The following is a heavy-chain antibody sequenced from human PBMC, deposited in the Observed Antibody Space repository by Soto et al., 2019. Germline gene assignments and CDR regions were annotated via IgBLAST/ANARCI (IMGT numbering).Heavy chain of an antibody. Sequence: EVQLVESGGGLVKPGGSLRLSCAASGFTFSNAWMSWVRQAPGKGLEWIGRIKSKTDGGTTDYAAPVKGRFTISRDDSKNTLYLQMNSLKTEDTAVYYCTTEGAVTTWYYYYYMDVWGKGTTVTVSS. D-gene: IGHD4-4*01. J-gene: IGHJ6*03. CDR1: GFTFSNAW. CDR3: TTEGAVTTWYYYYYMDV. V-gene: IGHV3-15*01. CDR2: IKSKTDGGTT.